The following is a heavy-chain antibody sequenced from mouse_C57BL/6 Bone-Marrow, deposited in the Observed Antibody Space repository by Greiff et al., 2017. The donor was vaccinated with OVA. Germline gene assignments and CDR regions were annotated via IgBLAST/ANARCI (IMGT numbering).Heavy chain of an antibody. CDR1: GYTFTDYE. CDR2: IDPETGGT. V-gene: IGHV1-15*01. CDR3: TRGGSSRYWYFDV. J-gene: IGHJ1*03. Sequence: QVQLQQSGAELVRPGASVTLSCKASGYTFTDYEMHWVKQTPVHGLAWIGAIDPETGGTAYNQKFKGKAILTADKSSSTAYMELRSLTSEDSAVYYCTRGGSSRYWYFDVWGTGTTVTVSS.